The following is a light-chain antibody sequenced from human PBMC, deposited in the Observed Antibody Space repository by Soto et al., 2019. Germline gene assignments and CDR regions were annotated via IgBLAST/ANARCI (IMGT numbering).Light chain of an antibody. Sequence: SVLTQPASVSGSPGQSITISCTGTKSDIGVYDFVSWYQHHPGKAPRLIIYEVVQRPSGVPDRFSGSKSGNTASLTVSGLQAADEADYFCKSYAGSNTYVFGRGTKVTV. CDR2: EVV. CDR3: KSYAGSNTYV. V-gene: IGLV2-8*01. CDR1: KSDIGVYDF. J-gene: IGLJ1*01.